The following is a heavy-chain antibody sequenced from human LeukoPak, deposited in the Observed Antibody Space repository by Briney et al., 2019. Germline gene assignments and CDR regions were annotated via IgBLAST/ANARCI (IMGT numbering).Heavy chain of an antibody. D-gene: IGHD6-13*01. CDR3: ARGPYSSSSDNWFDP. V-gene: IGHV1-69*04. J-gene: IGHJ5*02. CDR2: IIPILGIA. Sequence: GASVKVSCKASGGTFSSYAISWVRQAPGQGLEWMGRIIPILGIANYAQKFQSRVTITADKSTSTAYMELSSLRSEDTAVYYCARGPYSSSSDNWFDPWGQGTLVTVSS. CDR1: GGTFSSYA.